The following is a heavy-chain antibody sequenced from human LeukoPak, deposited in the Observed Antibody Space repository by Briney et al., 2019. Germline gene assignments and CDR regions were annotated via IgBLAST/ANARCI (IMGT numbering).Heavy chain of an antibody. V-gene: IGHV3-23*01. Sequence: GGSLRLSCAASGFTFSSYGMTWVRQAPGKGPEWVSAIGGRGGSTYYADSLGGRFTISRDNSKDMLYLQMNSLKVEDTATYYCGKEGGAWGQGTKVTVSS. J-gene: IGHJ5*02. CDR3: GKEGGA. CDR2: IGGRGGST. D-gene: IGHD3-16*01. CDR1: GFTFSSYG.